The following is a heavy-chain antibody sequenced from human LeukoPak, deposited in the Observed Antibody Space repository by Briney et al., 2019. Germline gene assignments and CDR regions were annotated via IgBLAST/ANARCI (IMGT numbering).Heavy chain of an antibody. CDR1: GGSISSYY. J-gene: IGHJ4*03. CDR2: IYYSGSN. V-gene: IGHV4-59*01. Sequence: SETLSLTCTVSGGSISSYYWRWLRQPPGKGLEWIGYIYYSGSNNYNPSLKSRVPISVDTSKNQFSLKLSSVTAADTGVYYCTRGLDRGSWDNYWGDGNLVSVSS. D-gene: IGHD6-13*01. CDR3: TRGLDRGSWDNY.